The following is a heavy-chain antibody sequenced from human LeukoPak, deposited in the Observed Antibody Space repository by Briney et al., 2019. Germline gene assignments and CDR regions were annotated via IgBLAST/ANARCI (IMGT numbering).Heavy chain of an antibody. CDR2: ISSSGSSI. CDR3: ARARGAGPGAHFDY. V-gene: IGHV3-11*01. Sequence: GGSLRLSCAASGFIFSDEYMSWIRQAPGKGLEWVSYISSSGSSIVYADSVKGRFTISRDNAKNSLFLQMNSLRAEDTAVYYCARARGAGPGAHFDYWGQGTLVTVSS. J-gene: IGHJ4*02. D-gene: IGHD3-10*01. CDR1: GFIFSDEY.